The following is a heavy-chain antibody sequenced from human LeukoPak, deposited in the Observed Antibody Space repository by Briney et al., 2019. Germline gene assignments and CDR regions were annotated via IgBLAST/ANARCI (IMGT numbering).Heavy chain of an antibody. CDR2: ISSTSTDI. CDR3: ARRGPYFDY. CDR1: GFIFSNHC. Sequence: PGGSLRLSCTASGFIFSNHCMNWIRQAPGKGLEWISYISSTSTDIYYVDSVKGRFTISRDNAKNSLYLQMNSLRAEDTAIYYCARRGPYFDYWGQGILVTVSS. D-gene: IGHD3-10*01. J-gene: IGHJ4*02. V-gene: IGHV3-21*05.